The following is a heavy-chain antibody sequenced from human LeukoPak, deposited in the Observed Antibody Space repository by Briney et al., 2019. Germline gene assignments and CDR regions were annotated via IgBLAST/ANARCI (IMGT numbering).Heavy chain of an antibody. CDR2: IKQDGSEK. CDR1: GFTFSMYW. Sequence: GGSLRLSCAASGFTFSMYWMSWVRQAPGKGLEWVANIKQDGSEKYYVDSVKGRFTISRDNAKNSLYLQMNSLRAEDTAVYYCAREPYYDFWSGPPESFDYWGQGTLVTVSS. V-gene: IGHV3-7*01. J-gene: IGHJ4*02. D-gene: IGHD3-3*01. CDR3: AREPYYDFWSGPPESFDY.